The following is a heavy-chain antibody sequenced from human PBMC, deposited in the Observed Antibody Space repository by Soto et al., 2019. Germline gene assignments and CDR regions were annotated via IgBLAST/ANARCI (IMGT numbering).Heavy chain of an antibody. V-gene: IGHV4-39*01. CDR1: SGSISNVAYF. Sequence: QLQLQESGPGLVKPSETLSLTCTVSSGSISNVAYFWAWIRQPPGKGLEWIGSIYYTGNTYFNPSLKSQFTMSVDTSKNQFSLEVNSVTAADTAIYYCAKSGSQYPGPFDVWGRGTMVTVSS. CDR2: IYYTGNT. CDR3: AKSGSQYPGPFDV. D-gene: IGHD1-1*01. J-gene: IGHJ3*01.